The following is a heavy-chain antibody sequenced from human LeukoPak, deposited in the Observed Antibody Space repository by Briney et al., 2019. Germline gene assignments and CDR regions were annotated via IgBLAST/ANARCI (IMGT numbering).Heavy chain of an antibody. J-gene: IGHJ4*02. Sequence: ASVKVSCKASGYTFTGYYMHWVRQAPGQGLEWMGWINPNSGGTNYAQKFQGRVTMTRDTSISTAYMELSSLRSEDTAVYFCARDPDSSADDYWGQGTLVTVSS. CDR1: GYTFTGYY. CDR2: INPNSGGT. D-gene: IGHD3-22*01. V-gene: IGHV1-2*02. CDR3: ARDPDSSADDY.